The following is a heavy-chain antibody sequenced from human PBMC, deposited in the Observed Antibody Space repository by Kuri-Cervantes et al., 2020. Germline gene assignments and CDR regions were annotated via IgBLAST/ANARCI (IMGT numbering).Heavy chain of an antibody. CDR3: ARVRGVGYFDY. J-gene: IGHJ4*02. Sequence: GGSLRLSCAASGFTFSSYAMHWVRQAPGKGLEWVAVISYDGSNKYYADSVKGRFTISRDNSKNTLYLQMNSLRAEDTAVYYCARVRGVGYFDYWGQGTLVTVSS. D-gene: IGHD3-10*01. V-gene: IGHV3-30-3*01. CDR2: ISYDGSNK. CDR1: GFTFSSYA.